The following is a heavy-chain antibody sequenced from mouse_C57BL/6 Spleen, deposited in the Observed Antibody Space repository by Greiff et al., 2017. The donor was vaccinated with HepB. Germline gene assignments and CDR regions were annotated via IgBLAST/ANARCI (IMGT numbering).Heavy chain of an antibody. Sequence: ESGPGLVKPSQSLSLTCSVTGYSITSGYYWNWIRQFPGNKLEWMGYISYDGSNNYNPSLKNRISITRDTSKNQFFLKLNSVTTEDTATYYCASLDGYFDYWGQGTTLTVSS. D-gene: IGHD2-3*01. V-gene: IGHV3-6*01. CDR3: ASLDGYFDY. CDR2: ISYDGSN. J-gene: IGHJ2*01. CDR1: GYSITSGYY.